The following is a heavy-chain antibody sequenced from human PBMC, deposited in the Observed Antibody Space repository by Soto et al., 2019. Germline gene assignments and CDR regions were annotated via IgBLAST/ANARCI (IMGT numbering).Heavy chain of an antibody. CDR2: IYYSGST. CDR1: GGSISSYY. J-gene: IGHJ6*02. Sequence: SETLSLTCTVSGGSISSYYWSWIRQPPGKGLEWIGYIYYSGSTYYNSSLKSRVTISVDTSKNQFSLKLSSVTAADTAVYYCASRSDIYYYYGMDVWGHGTTVTVSS. V-gene: IGHV4-59*08. D-gene: IGHD3-9*01. CDR3: ASRSDIYYYYGMDV.